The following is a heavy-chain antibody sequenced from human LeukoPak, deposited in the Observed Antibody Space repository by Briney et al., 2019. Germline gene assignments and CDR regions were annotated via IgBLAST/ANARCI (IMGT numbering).Heavy chain of an antibody. Sequence: ASVKVSCKASGYTFTGYYMHWVRQAPGQGLEWMGWINPSGGSTSYAQRFQGRVTMTRDMSTSTVYMELSSLRSEDTAVYYCAKGMTTVTTEDWFDPWGQGTLVTVSS. CDR3: AKGMTTVTTEDWFDP. J-gene: IGHJ5*02. CDR2: INPSGGST. CDR1: GYTFTGYY. V-gene: IGHV1-46*01. D-gene: IGHD4-17*01.